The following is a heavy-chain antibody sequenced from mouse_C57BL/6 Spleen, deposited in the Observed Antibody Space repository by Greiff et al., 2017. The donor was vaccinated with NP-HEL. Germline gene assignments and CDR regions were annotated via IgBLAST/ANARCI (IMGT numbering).Heavy chain of an antibody. CDR2: IYPGDGDT. Sequence: QVQLKESGPELVNPGASVKISCKASGYAFSSSWMNWVKQRPGKGLEWIGRIYPGDGDTNYNGKFKGKATLTADKSSSTAYMQLSSLTSEDSAVYFCAREEILRKFAYWGQGTLVTVSA. V-gene: IGHV1-82*01. CDR1: GYAFSSSW. CDR3: AREEILRKFAY. J-gene: IGHJ3*01. D-gene: IGHD1-1*01.